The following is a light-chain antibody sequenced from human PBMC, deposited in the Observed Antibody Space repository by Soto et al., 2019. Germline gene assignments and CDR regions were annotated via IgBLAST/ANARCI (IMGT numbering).Light chain of an antibody. CDR2: GNS. V-gene: IGLV1-40*01. CDR1: SSNIGAGYD. CDR3: QSYDSSLSGVV. Sequence: QSVLTQPPSVSGAPGQRVTISCTGSSSNIGAGYDLHWYQQLPGTAPKLLIYGNSNRPSGVPDRFSGSKSGTSASLAITGRQAEDEADYYCQSYDSSLSGVVFGGGTKLTVL. J-gene: IGLJ2*01.